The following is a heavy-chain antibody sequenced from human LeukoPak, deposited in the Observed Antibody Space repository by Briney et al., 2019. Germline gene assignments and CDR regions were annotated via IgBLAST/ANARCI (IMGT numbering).Heavy chain of an antibody. Sequence: KTSETLSLTCAVYGGSLSGYYWSWIRQPPGKGLEWIGEINHSGSTNYNPSLKSRVTISVDTSKNQFSLKLSSVTAADTAVYYCARGLGIAAAGRLFDYWGQGTLVTVSS. CDR1: GGSLSGYY. V-gene: IGHV4-34*01. J-gene: IGHJ4*02. CDR2: INHSGST. CDR3: ARGLGIAAAGRLFDY. D-gene: IGHD6-13*01.